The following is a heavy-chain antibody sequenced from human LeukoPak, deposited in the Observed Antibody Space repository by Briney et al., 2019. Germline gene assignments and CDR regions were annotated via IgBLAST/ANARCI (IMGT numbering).Heavy chain of an antibody. V-gene: IGHV1-18*01. CDR2: ISTYNGDT. CDR1: GYTFNTYS. Sequence: ASVKVSCKASGYTFNTYSFSWVRQAPGQGLEWMGWISTYNGDTKYAQDYQDRVTMTTDASTSTAYMELRSLRSYDTAVYYCARDLDWVFDFWGQGTLVTVSS. D-gene: IGHD3-9*01. J-gene: IGHJ4*02. CDR3: ARDLDWVFDF.